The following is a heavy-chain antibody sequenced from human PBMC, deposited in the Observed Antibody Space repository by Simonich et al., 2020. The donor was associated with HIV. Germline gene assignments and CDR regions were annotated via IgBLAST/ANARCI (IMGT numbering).Heavy chain of an antibody. J-gene: IGHJ4*02. CDR3: ARGHYYDSSGLMYFDY. V-gene: IGHV1-69*13. Sequence: QVQLVQSGAEVKKPGSSVKVSCKASGGTFSSHAITWVRQAPGQGLEWRGGILPIFGTANDAQKFQGRVTITADESTSTAYMELSSLRSEDTAVYYCARGHYYDSSGLMYFDYWGQGTLVTVSS. CDR2: ILPIFGTA. D-gene: IGHD3-22*01. CDR1: GGTFSSHA.